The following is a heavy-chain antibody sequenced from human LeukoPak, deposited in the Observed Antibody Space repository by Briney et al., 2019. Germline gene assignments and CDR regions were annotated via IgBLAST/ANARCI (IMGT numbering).Heavy chain of an antibody. V-gene: IGHV4-34*01. D-gene: IGHD3-10*01. Sequence: SETLSLTCAVYGGSFSTYYWSWIRQPPGKGLEWIGDIYHTGSTTYSPSLKSRVTISVDTSKKQFSLSLTSVTAADTAVYYCAKSNGYGLVDIWGQGTMVTVSS. CDR2: IYHTGST. J-gene: IGHJ3*02. CDR3: AKSNGYGLVDI. CDR1: GGSFSTYY.